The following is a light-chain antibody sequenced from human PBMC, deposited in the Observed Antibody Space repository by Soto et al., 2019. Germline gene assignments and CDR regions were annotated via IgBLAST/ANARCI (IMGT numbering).Light chain of an antibody. J-gene: IGKJ4*01. CDR3: QQRGNWPLT. CDR1: QSVSSN. V-gene: IGKV3-15*01. CDR2: GAS. Sequence: EIVMTQSPATLSVCPWEIATLSCRASQSVSSNLAWYQQKPGQAPRLLIYGASTRATGIPARFSGSGSGTEFTLTISSLQSEDFAVYYSQQRGNWPLTFGGGTKVDIK.